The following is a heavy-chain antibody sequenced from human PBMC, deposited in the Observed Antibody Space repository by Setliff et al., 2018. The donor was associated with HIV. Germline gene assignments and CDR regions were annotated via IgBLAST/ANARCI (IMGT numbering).Heavy chain of an antibody. CDR1: GFTFSSYS. CDR3: ARESGVGYYYDSSGYYWENAFDI. Sequence: GGSLRLSCAASGFTFSSYSMNWVRQAPGKGLEWVSYISSSSSTIYYADSVKGRFTISRDNAKNSLYLQMNSLRAEDTAVYYCARESGVGYYYDSSGYYWENAFDIWGQGTMVTVSS. CDR2: ISSSSSTI. J-gene: IGHJ3*02. V-gene: IGHV3-48*04. D-gene: IGHD3-22*01.